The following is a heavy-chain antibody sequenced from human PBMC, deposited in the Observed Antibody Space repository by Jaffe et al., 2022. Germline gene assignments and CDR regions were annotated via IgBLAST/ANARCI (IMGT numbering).Heavy chain of an antibody. V-gene: IGHV3-9*01. CDR2: ISWNSGSI. J-gene: IGHJ4*02. D-gene: IGHD6-19*01. Sequence: EVQLVESGGGLVQPGRSLRLSCAASGFTFDDYAMHWVRQAPGKGLEWVSGISWNSGSIGYADSVKGRFTISRDNAKNSLYLQMNSLRAEDTALYYCAKATGSGWYGADFDYWGQGTLVTVSS. CDR1: GFTFDDYA. CDR3: AKATGSGWYGADFDY.